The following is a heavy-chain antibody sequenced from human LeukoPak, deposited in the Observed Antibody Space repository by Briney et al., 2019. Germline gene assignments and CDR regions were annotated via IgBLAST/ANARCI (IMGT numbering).Heavy chain of an antibody. CDR2: ISSSGSTI. V-gene: IGHV3-48*03. D-gene: IGHD3-10*01. CDR1: GFTFSSYE. Sequence: PGGSLRLSCAASGFTFSSYEMNWVRQAPGKGLEWVSYISSSGSTIYYADSVKGRFTISRDNAKNPLYLQMNSLRAEDTAVYYCARKSSGSYAYWGQGTLVTVSS. CDR3: ARKSSGSYAY. J-gene: IGHJ4*02.